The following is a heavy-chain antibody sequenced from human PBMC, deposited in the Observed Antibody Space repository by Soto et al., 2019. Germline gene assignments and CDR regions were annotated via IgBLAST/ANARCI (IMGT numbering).Heavy chain of an antibody. CDR1: GDSISSGDLY. CDR2: IFYTGNT. Sequence: QVQLQESGPGLAKPSQTLSLTCTVSGDSISSGDLYWSWIRQPPGKGLEFIGHIFYTGNTYYNPSLESRVAISIDTSKNQFSLSLRSVTAADTAVYYCARDHTLYGIPFDRWGRGTLVTVSS. D-gene: IGHD4-17*01. CDR3: ARDHTLYGIPFDR. J-gene: IGHJ4*02. V-gene: IGHV4-30-4*01.